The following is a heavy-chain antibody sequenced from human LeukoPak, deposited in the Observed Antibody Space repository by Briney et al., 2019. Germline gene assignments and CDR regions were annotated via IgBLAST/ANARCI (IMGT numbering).Heavy chain of an antibody. CDR1: GYTFTSYD. CDR3: ARNSRVALLWFGELFDP. Sequence: ASVKVSCKASGYTFTSYDINWVRQATGQGLEWMGWMNPNSGNTGYAQKFQGRVTITRNTSISTAYMELSSLRSEDTAVYYCARNSRVALLWFGELFDPWGQGTLVTVSS. V-gene: IGHV1-8*03. CDR2: MNPNSGNT. J-gene: IGHJ5*02. D-gene: IGHD3-10*01.